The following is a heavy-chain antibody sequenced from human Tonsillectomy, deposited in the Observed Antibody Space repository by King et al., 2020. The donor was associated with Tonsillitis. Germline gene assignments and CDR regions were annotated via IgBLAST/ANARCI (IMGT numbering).Heavy chain of an antibody. Sequence: QVQLQQWGAGLLKPSETLSLTCAVYGGSFSGYYWSWIRQPPGKGLEWIGEINHSGSTNYNPSLKSRVTISVDTSKNQFSLKLSSVTAADTAVYYCARGARPVYRAMDVWGKGTTVTVSS. V-gene: IGHV4-34*01. CDR3: ARGARPVYRAMDV. CDR1: GGSFSGYY. J-gene: IGHJ6*03. D-gene: IGHD3-16*02. CDR2: INHSGST.